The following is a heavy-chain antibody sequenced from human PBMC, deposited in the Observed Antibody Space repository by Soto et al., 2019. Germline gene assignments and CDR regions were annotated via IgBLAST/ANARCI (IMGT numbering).Heavy chain of an antibody. Sequence: PGESLKISCNGSGYSFTIDCISWVLQMPGKGLEWMGRIDPSDSYTNYSPSFQGHVTISADKSISAAYLQWSSLKASDTAMYYCATTSGWFGGFDYWGQGTLVTVSS. CDR1: GYSFTIDC. J-gene: IGHJ4*02. CDR3: ATTSGWFGGFDY. CDR2: IDPSDSYT. D-gene: IGHD6-19*01. V-gene: IGHV5-10-1*01.